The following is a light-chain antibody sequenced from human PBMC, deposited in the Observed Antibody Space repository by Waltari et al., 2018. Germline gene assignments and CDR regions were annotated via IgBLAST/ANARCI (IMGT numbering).Light chain of an antibody. CDR2: DAS. Sequence: DIQMTQSPSSLSAAVGDRVTITCQTTQDVTTSLSWFQQKPGKAPQLLIYDASTFQSVVPSRFSGSGSGTSFSFTITSLQPEDSATYYCQHYHTLPYTFGRGTKLQIK. J-gene: IGKJ2*01. CDR3: QHYHTLPYT. CDR1: QDVTTS. V-gene: IGKV1-33*01.